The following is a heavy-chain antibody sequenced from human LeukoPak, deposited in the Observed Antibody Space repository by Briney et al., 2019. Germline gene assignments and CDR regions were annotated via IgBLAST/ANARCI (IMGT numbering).Heavy chain of an antibody. CDR2: INHSGST. Sequence: SETLSLTCAVYGGSFSGYYWSWIRQPPGKGLEWIGEINHSGSTNYNPSLKSRVTISVDTSKNQFSLKLSSVTAADTAVYYCAVRRYYYDSSGYYCVFDYWGQGTLVTVSS. CDR1: GGSFSGYY. V-gene: IGHV4-34*01. D-gene: IGHD3-22*01. J-gene: IGHJ4*02. CDR3: AVRRYYYDSSGYYCVFDY.